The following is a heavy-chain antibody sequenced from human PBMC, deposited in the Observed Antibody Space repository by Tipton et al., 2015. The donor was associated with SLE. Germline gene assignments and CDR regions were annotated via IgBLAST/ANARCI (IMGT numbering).Heavy chain of an antibody. CDR2: IWFDGSDQ. Sequence: SLRLSCAASGFTFSSYAMHWVRQAPGKGLEWVAVIWFDGSDQYYAASVKGRFTIFRDNSKNTLYLQMNSLRPEDTAVYYCAREGDYDDFSLDYWGQGTLVTVSS. CDR1: GFTFSSYA. D-gene: IGHD4-17*01. J-gene: IGHJ4*02. CDR3: AREGDYDDFSLDY. V-gene: IGHV3-33*08.